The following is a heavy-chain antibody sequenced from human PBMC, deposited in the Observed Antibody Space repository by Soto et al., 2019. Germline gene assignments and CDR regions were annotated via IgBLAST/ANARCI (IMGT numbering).Heavy chain of an antibody. J-gene: IGHJ4*02. CDR1: GFTFGSFT. V-gene: IGHV3-21*06. Sequence: EVHLVEAGGGLVKPGESLTLSCAASGFTFGSFTLNWVRQAPGKGLEWVSSISSSSAYIYYSESVKGRFTISRDNARSTLKPQMNSLRLDDEAVYFCARAGLTFGSDWGQGTLVAVSS. CDR2: ISSSSAYI. D-gene: IGHD3-16*01. CDR3: ARAGLTFGSD.